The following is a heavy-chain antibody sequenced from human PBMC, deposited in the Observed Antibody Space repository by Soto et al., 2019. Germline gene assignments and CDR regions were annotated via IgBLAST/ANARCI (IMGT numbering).Heavy chain of an antibody. CDR2: INHSGST. V-gene: IGHV4-34*01. CDR1: GGSFSGYY. Sequence: PSETLSLTCAVYGGSFSGYYWSWIRQPPGKGLEWIGEINHSGSTNYNPSLKSRVTISVDTSKNQFSLKLSSVTAADTAVYYCAGYYGSEYYYYYGMDVWGQGTTVTVSS. CDR3: AGYYGSEYYYYYGMDV. J-gene: IGHJ6*02. D-gene: IGHD3-10*01.